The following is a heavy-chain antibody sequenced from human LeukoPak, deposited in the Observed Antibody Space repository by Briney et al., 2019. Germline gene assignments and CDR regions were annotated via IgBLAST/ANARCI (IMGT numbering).Heavy chain of an antibody. J-gene: IGHJ4*02. D-gene: IGHD3-16*01. Sequence: ASVKVSCKASGYTFTGYYMHWVRQAPGQGLEWMGWIDPNSGGTNYAQKFQGRVTMTRDTSISTAYMELSRLRSDDTAVYYCARVRYRLAETYIDYWGQGTLVTVSS. CDR1: GYTFTGYY. CDR3: ARVRYRLAETYIDY. CDR2: IDPNSGGT. V-gene: IGHV1-2*02.